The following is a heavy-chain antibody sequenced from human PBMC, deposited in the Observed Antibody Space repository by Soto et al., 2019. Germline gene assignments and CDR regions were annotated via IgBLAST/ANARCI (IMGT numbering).Heavy chain of an antibody. D-gene: IGHD3-10*01. CDR3: ARGVGSGTYYNQYNWFDP. V-gene: IGHV1-18*01. CDR1: GYTFTNYG. Sequence: GASVKVSCKASGYTFTNYGISWVRQAPGQGLEWMGWINTYNGNTNHAQKLQGRVTMTTDTSTSTAYMELRSLRSDDTAVYYCARGVGSGTYYNQYNWFDPPGQATLVTVAS. CDR2: INTYNGNT. J-gene: IGHJ5*02.